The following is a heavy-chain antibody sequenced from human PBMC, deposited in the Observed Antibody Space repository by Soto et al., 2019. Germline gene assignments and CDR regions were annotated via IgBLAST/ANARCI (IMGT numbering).Heavy chain of an antibody. D-gene: IGHD3-10*01. Sequence: GGSLRLSCAASGFTFSDYYMSWIRQAPGKGLEWVSYISPSGTTIYYADSVKGRFTISRDNSKNSLYLQMNSLRAEDTAVYYCARDRYDCGSEIYPEIEYWGQGTLVTVSS. CDR3: ARDRYDCGSEIYPEIEY. CDR2: ISPSGTTI. V-gene: IGHV3-11*01. J-gene: IGHJ4*02. CDR1: GFTFSDYY.